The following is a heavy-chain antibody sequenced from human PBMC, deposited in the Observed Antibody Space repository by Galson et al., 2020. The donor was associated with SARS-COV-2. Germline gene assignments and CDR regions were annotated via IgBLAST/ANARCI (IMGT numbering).Heavy chain of an antibody. D-gene: IGHD3-22*01. V-gene: IGHV4-34*01. CDR2: VNHRGST. CDR1: GGSFSAYY. CDR3: ARGTRDITMIVVGMTAVSCHFDL. J-gene: IGHJ4*02. Sequence: SQASETLSLTCAVYGGSFSAYYWSWIRPPPGRGLEWIGAVNHRGSTSYNPSLESRVRISLDAAKQQFSLKLSSVTAADSGVYYCARGTRDITMIVVGMTAVSCHFDLWGQGSLVTVSS.